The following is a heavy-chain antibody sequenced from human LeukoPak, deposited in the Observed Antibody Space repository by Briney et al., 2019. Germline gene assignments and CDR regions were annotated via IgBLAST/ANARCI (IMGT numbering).Heavy chain of an antibody. CDR1: GGSISSGDYC. D-gene: IGHD5-18*01. V-gene: IGHV4-61*02. CDR2: MCTRGST. J-gene: IGHJ4*02. CDR3: ARAGGRDNSYGFQDY. Sequence: SETLSLTYTVSGGSISSGDYCWSWIPQPAGKGLELIGRMCTRGSTDYNPSLKSRVIMSIDTSKNQFSVKLSSVAAADTAAYYCARAGGRDNSYGFQDYWGQGTLVTVSS.